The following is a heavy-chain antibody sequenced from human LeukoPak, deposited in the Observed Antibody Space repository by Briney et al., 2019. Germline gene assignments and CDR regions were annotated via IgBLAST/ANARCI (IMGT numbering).Heavy chain of an antibody. CDR1: GGSISSSSYY. CDR3: AAGGRESFDY. J-gene: IGHJ4*02. D-gene: IGHD2-15*01. Sequence: PSETLSLTCTVSGGSISSSSYYWGWIRQPPGKGLEWIGSIYYSGSTYYNPSLKSRVTISVDTSKNQFSLKLSSVTAADTAVYYCAAGGRESFDYWGQGTLVTVSS. V-gene: IGHV4-39*01. CDR2: IYYSGST.